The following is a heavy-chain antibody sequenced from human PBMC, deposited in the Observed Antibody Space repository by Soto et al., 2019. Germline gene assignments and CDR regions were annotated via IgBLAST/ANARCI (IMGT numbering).Heavy chain of an antibody. V-gene: IGHV3-23*01. D-gene: IGHD3-16*01. CDR3: AKDRRAGGNSAFYFDF. Sequence: TGGSLRLSCAASGFKFSNYAMSWVRQAPGKGLEWVSLISATGGGTYYADSVKGRFTISRDNSHNTLYLQVHSLTAEDTAVYYCAKDRRAGGNSAFYFDFWRQGAQVTVSS. CDR2: ISATGGGT. CDR1: GFKFSNYA. J-gene: IGHJ4*02.